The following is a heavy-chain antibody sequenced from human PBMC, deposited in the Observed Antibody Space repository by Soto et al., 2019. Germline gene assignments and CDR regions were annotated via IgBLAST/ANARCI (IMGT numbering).Heavy chain of an antibody. CDR2: IYYSGST. J-gene: IGHJ4*02. CDR3: ASVHATVTTHDY. V-gene: IGHV4-31*03. Sequence: PSETLSLTCTVSGGSISSGGYYWSWIRQHPGKGLEWIGYIYYSGSTYYNPSLKSRVTISVDTSKNQFSLKLSSVTAADTAVHYCASVHATVTTHDYWGQGTLVPVSS. D-gene: IGHD4-17*01. CDR1: GGSISSGGYY.